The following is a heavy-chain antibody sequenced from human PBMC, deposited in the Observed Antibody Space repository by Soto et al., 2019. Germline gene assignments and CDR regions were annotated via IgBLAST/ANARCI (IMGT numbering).Heavy chain of an antibody. CDR1: GFTFSGSA. D-gene: IGHD3-10*01. Sequence: GGSLRLSCAASGFTFSGSAMHWVRQASGKGLEWVGRIRSKANSYATAYAASVKGRFTISRDDSKNTAYLQMNSLKTEDTAVYYCTRHSLSITMVRGVKTPYNWFDPWGQGT. CDR2: IRSKANSYAT. CDR3: TRHSLSITMVRGVKTPYNWFDP. V-gene: IGHV3-73*01. J-gene: IGHJ5*02.